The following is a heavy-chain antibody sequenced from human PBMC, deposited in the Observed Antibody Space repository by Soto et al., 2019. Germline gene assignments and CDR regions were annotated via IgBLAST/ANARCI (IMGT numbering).Heavy chain of an antibody. J-gene: IGHJ6*02. Sequence: GGSLRLSCAASGFTFSSYGMHWVRQAPGKGLEWVAVIWYDGSNKYYADSVKGRFTISRDNSKNTLYLQMNSLRAEDTAVYYCARDRGYCSSTSCPKPNYYGMDVWGQGTTVTVSS. CDR3: ARDRGYCSSTSCPKPNYYGMDV. V-gene: IGHV3-33*01. CDR2: IWYDGSNK. CDR1: GFTFSSYG. D-gene: IGHD2-2*03.